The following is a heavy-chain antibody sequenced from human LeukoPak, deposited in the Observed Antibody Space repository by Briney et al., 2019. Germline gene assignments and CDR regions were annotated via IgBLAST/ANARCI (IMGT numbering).Heavy chain of an antibody. Sequence: SHTHALTCAISGDSVSRNSAAWNSIRQSPSRGLELLGRTYYRSKWYTDYAASVKGRMSISSDTLKNQFSLHLNSVTPEDTAVYYCARAMAISGNKCFDPWGKGSLVTVSS. CDR1: GDSVSRNSAA. CDR3: ARAMAISGNKCFDP. J-gene: IGHJ5*02. CDR2: TYYRSKWYT. V-gene: IGHV6-1*01. D-gene: IGHD5-24*01.